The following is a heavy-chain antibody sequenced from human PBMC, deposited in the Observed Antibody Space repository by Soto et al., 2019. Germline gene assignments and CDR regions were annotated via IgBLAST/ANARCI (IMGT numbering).Heavy chain of an antibody. Sequence: GGSLRLSCAASGFTFSSYAMSWVRQAPGKGLEWVSAISGSGGSTYYADSVKGRFTISRDNSKNTLYLQMNSLRAEDTAVYYCAKDGVVVITSDYFDYWGQGTLVTVSS. CDR3: AKDGVVVITSDYFDY. V-gene: IGHV3-23*01. CDR2: ISGSGGST. CDR1: GFTFSSYA. D-gene: IGHD3-22*01. J-gene: IGHJ4*02.